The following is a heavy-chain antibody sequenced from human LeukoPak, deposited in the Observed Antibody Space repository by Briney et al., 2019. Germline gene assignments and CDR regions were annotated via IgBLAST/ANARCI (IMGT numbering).Heavy chain of an antibody. D-gene: IGHD1-7*01. CDR3: AKDSGLYEGTTFDY. J-gene: IGHJ4*02. V-gene: IGHV3-30*02. CDR2: IRYDGSKK. Sequence: PGGSLRLSCAASGFSFSSHGMHWVRQAPGKGLEWVAFIRYDGSKKYYADSVKGRFTISRGNSKNTLYLQMNSLRAEDTAVYYCAKDSGLYEGTTFDYWGQGTLVTVSS. CDR1: GFSFSSHG.